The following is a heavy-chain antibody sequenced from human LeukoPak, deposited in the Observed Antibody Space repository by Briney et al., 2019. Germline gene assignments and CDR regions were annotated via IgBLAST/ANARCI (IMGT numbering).Heavy chain of an antibody. CDR2: FTSSSRSI. Sequence: PGGSLRLSCAASGFTFSSYSMTWVRQAPGKGLEWVSSFTSSSRSIYYADSVKGRFTISRDNAKNSLYLQMNSLRAEDTAVYYCVRAIVVVPAATGGYFWFDPWGQGTLVTVSS. J-gene: IGHJ5*02. V-gene: IGHV3-21*01. D-gene: IGHD2-2*01. CDR3: VRAIVVVPAATGGYFWFDP. CDR1: GFTFSSYS.